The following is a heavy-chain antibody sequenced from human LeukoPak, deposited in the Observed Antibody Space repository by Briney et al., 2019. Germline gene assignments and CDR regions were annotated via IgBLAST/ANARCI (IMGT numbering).Heavy chain of an antibody. CDR3: AVNSYAKDAFDI. V-gene: IGHV4-38-2*01. CDR2: IYHSGST. J-gene: IGHJ3*02. D-gene: IGHD5-18*01. Sequence: PETLSLTCAVSGYSISSGYYCCCIRQPPGKGLEWIGSIYHSGSTYYNPSLKSRFTISVDTSKNQFSLKLSSVTAADTAVYYCAVNSYAKDAFDIWGQGTIVTVFS. CDR1: GYSISSGYY.